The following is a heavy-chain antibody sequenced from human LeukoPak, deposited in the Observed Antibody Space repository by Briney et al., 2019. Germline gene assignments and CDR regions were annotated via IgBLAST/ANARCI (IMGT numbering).Heavy chain of an antibody. CDR2: IKQDGSQK. D-gene: IGHD3-22*01. CDR3: ARDHYYDSSGYYYFDY. V-gene: IGHV3-7*01. J-gene: IGHJ4*02. Sequence: PGGSLRLSCAASGFTFSSYSMNWVRQAPGKGLEWVANIKQDGSQKYYVASVKGRFTISRDNAKNSLYLQMNSLRAEGTAVYYCARDHYYDSSGYYYFDYWGQGTLVTVSS. CDR1: GFTFSSYS.